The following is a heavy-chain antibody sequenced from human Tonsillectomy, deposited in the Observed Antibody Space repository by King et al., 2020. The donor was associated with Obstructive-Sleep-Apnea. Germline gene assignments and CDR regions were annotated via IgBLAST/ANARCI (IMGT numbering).Heavy chain of an antibody. CDR1: GYSFTSYL. CDR2: ICPGDSDT. Sequence: EVQRVQSGAEGKKPGESLKISCKGSGYSFTSYLIGWVRQIPGKGLEWLWIICPGDSDTRYSPSFQGQVTHPAAKSIRPAYLTWSSLKASETAMYYCARRIDRALCGGDLYPDYWSQGTLVTVSS. D-gene: IGHD2-21*02. J-gene: IGHJ4*02. V-gene: IGHV5-51*01. CDR3: ARRIDRALCGGDLYPDY.